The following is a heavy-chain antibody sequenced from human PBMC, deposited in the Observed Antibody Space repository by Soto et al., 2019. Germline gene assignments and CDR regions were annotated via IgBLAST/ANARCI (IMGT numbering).Heavy chain of an antibody. D-gene: IGHD3-3*01. J-gene: IGHJ6*02. CDR2: IKKDGSEK. CDR3: ARLGETYYDFWSGSSYYYYGMAV. Sequence: EVQLVESGGGLVQPGGSLRLSCAASGFTFSSYWMSWVRQAPGKGLEWVANIKKDGSEKYYVDSVKGRFTISSENAKNSLYLQMNSLRAEYTAVYYGARLGETYYDFWSGSSYYYYGMAVWGQGSTVTFAS. V-gene: IGHV3-7*01. CDR1: GFTFSSYW.